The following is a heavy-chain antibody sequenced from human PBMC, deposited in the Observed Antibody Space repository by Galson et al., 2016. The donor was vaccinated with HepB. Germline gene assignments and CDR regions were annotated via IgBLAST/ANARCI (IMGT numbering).Heavy chain of an antibody. V-gene: IGHV3-30*18. Sequence: SLRLSCAASGSIFSNFGMHWVRQAPGKGLEWVAVISYDGGKKYYADSVKGRVTISRDNSKNTFYLQMNSLRAEDTALYYCAKDQFQYSNHAPPPPPNWGQGTLVTVSS. D-gene: IGHD4-11*01. CDR1: GSIFSNFG. CDR2: ISYDGGKK. J-gene: IGHJ4*02. CDR3: AKDQFQYSNHAPPPPPN.